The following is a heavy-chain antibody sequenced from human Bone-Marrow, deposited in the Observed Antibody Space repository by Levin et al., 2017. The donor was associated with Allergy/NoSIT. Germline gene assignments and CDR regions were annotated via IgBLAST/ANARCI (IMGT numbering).Heavy chain of an antibody. CDR2: IYSGGDT. J-gene: IGHJ4*02. CDR3: ARNGVGTAAGTP. D-gene: IGHD6-13*01. V-gene: IGHV3-66*01. Sequence: GGSLRLSCAASGFSVSRNYMSWVRQAPGRGLEWVSLIYSGGDTQYADSVKGRFTISRDNSRNTLYLQMNSLRGDDTAVYYCARNGVGTAAGTPWGQGTLVTVSS. CDR1: GFSVSRNY.